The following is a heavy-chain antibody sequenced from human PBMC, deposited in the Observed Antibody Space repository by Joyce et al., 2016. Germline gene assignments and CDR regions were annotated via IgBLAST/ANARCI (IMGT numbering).Heavy chain of an antibody. D-gene: IGHD3-16*01. Sequence: DVQLVESGGNLVRPGGSLRLSCAACGFSFSNYWMHWVRQAPGKGLVWVSHSSSDGSNTRYVDSVKGRFTVSRDNAKTTLFLQMDSLRVEDTGVYYCARDNLGSVDYWGQGTLVTVSS. CDR3: ARDNLGSVDY. V-gene: IGHV3-74*01. CDR2: SSSDGSNT. J-gene: IGHJ4*02. CDR1: GFSFSNYW.